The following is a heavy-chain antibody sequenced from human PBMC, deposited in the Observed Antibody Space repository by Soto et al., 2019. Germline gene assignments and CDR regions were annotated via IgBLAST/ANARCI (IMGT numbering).Heavy chain of an antibody. V-gene: IGHV1-2*02. CDR3: AAAAIPVAGRHPDF. Sequence: QVQLVQSGAEVKRPGASVKVSCKASGYMFTGFYWHWVRQAPGQGLEWMGWINPNNGVTTYAKNFQGRVTMTRDSSISTAYMELSSLRSDDTAVYFCAAAAIPVAGRHPDFWGQGTVVTVS. CDR1: GYMFTGFY. J-gene: IGHJ4*02. CDR2: INPNNGVT. D-gene: IGHD6-19*01.